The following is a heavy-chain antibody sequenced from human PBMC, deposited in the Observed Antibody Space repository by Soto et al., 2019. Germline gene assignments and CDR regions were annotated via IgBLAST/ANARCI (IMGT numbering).Heavy chain of an antibody. Sequence: SETLYLTCTVSGGSISSSSYYWSWIRQPPGKGLEWIGSIYYSGSTYYNPSLKSRVTISVDTSKNQFSLKLSSVTAADTAVYYCARLWAGNGYSYGLYYFDYWGQGTLVTVSS. V-gene: IGHV4-39*01. CDR3: ARLWAGNGYSYGLYYFDY. CDR2: IYYSGST. CDR1: GGSISSSSYY. J-gene: IGHJ4*02. D-gene: IGHD5-18*01.